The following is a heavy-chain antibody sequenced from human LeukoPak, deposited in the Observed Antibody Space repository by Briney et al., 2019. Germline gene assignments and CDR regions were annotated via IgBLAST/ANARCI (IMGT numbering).Heavy chain of an antibody. CDR3: ARDYGDGYTLRWFDP. CDR1: GGSIGTDY. Sequence: SETLSLTCTVSGGSIGTDYWSWIRQPPGKGLEWIGNVHYSGSTYYNPSLKSRVTISVDTSKNQFSLKLSSVTAADTAVYYCARDYGDGYTLRWFDPWGQGTLVTVSS. CDR2: VHYSGST. D-gene: IGHD5-24*01. J-gene: IGHJ5*02. V-gene: IGHV4-59*12.